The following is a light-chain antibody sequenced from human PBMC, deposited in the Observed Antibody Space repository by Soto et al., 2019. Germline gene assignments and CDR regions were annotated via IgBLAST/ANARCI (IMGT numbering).Light chain of an antibody. J-gene: IGKJ4*01. CDR1: QSISSY. Sequence: IQMTQSPSSLSASVGDRVTITCRASQSISSYLNWYQQKPGKAPKFLIYAASSLQRGVPSRFSGSGSGTDFTLTISSLQPEDFATYYCQQSYSTPHTFGGGTKVDIK. CDR2: AAS. CDR3: QQSYSTPHT. V-gene: IGKV1-39*01.